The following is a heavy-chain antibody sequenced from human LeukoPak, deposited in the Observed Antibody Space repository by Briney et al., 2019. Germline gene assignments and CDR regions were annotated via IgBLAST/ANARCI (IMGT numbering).Heavy chain of an antibody. CDR2: ISSSSSYT. CDR1: GFTFSDYY. CDR3: ARVNYYDSSGYRSGWFDP. D-gene: IGHD3-22*01. V-gene: IGHV3-11*05. Sequence: KPGGSLRLSCAASGFTFSDYYMSWIRQAPGKGLEWVTYISSSSSYTNYADSVKGRFTISRDNAKNSLYLQMNSLRAEDTAVYYCARVNYYDSSGYRSGWFDPWGQGTLVTVSS. J-gene: IGHJ5*02.